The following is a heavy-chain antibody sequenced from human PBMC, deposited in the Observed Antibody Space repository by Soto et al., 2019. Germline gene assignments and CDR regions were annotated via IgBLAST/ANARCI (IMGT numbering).Heavy chain of an antibody. Sequence: GGSLRLSCAASGFTFSSYSMSWVRQAPGKGLEWVSIISGNSVTIEYADSAKGRFTISRDNSKNMLYLQMGSLRAEDTAVYYCATGIGNPSYFDYWGQGTLVTV. CDR3: ATGIGNPSYFDY. V-gene: IGHV3-23*01. CDR1: GFTFSSYS. D-gene: IGHD1-1*01. CDR2: ISGNSVTI. J-gene: IGHJ4*02.